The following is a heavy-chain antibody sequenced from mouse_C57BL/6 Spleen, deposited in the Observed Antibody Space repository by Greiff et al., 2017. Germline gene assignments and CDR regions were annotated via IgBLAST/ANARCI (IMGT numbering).Heavy chain of an antibody. Sequence: VMLVESGPGLVAPSQSLSITCTVSGFSLTSYAISWVRQPPGKGLEWLGVIWTGGGTNYNSALKSRLSISKDNSKSQVFLKMNSLQTDDTARYYCARTPYDYDPYYFDYWGQGTTLTVSS. D-gene: IGHD2-4*01. CDR3: ARTPYDYDPYYFDY. CDR1: GFSLTSYA. CDR2: IWTGGGT. J-gene: IGHJ2*01. V-gene: IGHV2-9-1*01.